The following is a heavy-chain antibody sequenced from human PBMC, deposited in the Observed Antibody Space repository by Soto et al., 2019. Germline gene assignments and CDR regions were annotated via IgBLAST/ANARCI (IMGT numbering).Heavy chain of an antibody. CDR1: GFTFSDYW. CDR2: IKTDGSEK. Sequence: EVQLVESGGGLVQPGGSLRLSCAASGFTFSDYWMSWVRQAPGKGLECVANIKTDGSEKYYVDPVKGRFTISRDNAQNSLYLQMNSLRAEYTAVYYCASSMGRGGNDYWGQGTLVAVSS. V-gene: IGHV3-7*05. D-gene: IGHD3-10*01. CDR3: ASSMGRGGNDY. J-gene: IGHJ4*02.